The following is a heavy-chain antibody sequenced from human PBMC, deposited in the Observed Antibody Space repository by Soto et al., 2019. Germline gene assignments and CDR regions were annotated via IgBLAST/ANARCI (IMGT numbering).Heavy chain of an antibody. CDR3: ASEYYDILTGHLYYYYGMDV. CDR1: GFAFSAYY. CDR2: IRESGSNI. D-gene: IGHD3-9*01. V-gene: IGHV3-11*04. Sequence: GGSLRLSCAASGFAFSAYYMSWIRQAPGKGLEWLAVIRESGSNIYYADSVKGRFTISRDNSKNTLYLQMNSLRAEDTAVYYCASEYYDILTGHLYYYYGMDVWGQGTTVTVSS. J-gene: IGHJ6*02.